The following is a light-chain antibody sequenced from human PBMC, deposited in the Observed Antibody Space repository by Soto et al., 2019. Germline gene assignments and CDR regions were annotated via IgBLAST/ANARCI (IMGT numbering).Light chain of an antibody. CDR1: QSVSTNY. Sequence: EIVLTQSPGTLSLSPGERATLSCRASQSVSTNYLAWYQRKPGQAPRLLIYGASNRATGIPDRFSGSGSGTDFTLTITRLEPEDFAVYYCQQYGSSPPTFGRGTKVEIK. J-gene: IGKJ1*01. CDR3: QQYGSSPPT. V-gene: IGKV3-20*01. CDR2: GAS.